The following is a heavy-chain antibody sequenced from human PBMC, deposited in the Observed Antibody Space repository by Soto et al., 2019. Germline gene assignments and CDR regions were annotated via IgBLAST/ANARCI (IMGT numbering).Heavy chain of an antibody. Sequence: EVQLLESGGGLVEPGGSLRLSCAASGFTFRSYAMTWVRQAPGKGLEWVSYTGGGGVSTYYADSVKGRFTSSRDDSKNTLYLQMTSLRAEDTALYYCAKMVGGGSHHDAFDLWCQGTMVSVSS. D-gene: IGHD2-15*01. CDR1: GFTFRSYA. J-gene: IGHJ3*01. CDR3: AKMVGGGSHHDAFDL. CDR2: TGGGGVST. V-gene: IGHV3-23*01.